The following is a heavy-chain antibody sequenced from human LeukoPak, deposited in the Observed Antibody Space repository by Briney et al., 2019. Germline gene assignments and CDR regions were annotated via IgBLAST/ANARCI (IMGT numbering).Heavy chain of an antibody. V-gene: IGHV3-21*01. CDR1: GFTFSSYS. Sequence: GGSLRLSCAASGFTFSSYSMNWVRQAPGKGLEWVSSISSSSTYIYYADSVKGRCTISRNNAKNSLSLQMNRLRAEDTAVYYCAREAYGAFDIWGQGPMVPVSS. J-gene: IGHJ3*02. CDR2: ISSSSTYI. D-gene: IGHD4-17*01. CDR3: AREAYGAFDI.